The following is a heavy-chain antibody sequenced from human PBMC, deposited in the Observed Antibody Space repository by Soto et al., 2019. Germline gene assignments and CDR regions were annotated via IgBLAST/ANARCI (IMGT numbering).Heavy chain of an antibody. CDR2: ISSSSSYI. D-gene: IGHD5-12*01. V-gene: IGHV3-21*01. CDR1: GFTFSSYA. Sequence: SLRLSCAASGFTFSSYAMSWVRQAPGKGLEWVSSISSSSSYIYYADSVKGRFTISRDNGTNSLYLQMNSLRAEDTAVYYCASGDGIRWLDSPGYWGQGTPGTVAS. J-gene: IGHJ4*02. CDR3: ASGDGIRWLDSPGY.